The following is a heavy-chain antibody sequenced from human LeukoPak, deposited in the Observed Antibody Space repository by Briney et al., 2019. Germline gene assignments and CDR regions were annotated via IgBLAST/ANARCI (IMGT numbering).Heavy chain of an antibody. V-gene: IGHV3-48*03. CDR1: GLTFSDYE. J-gene: IGHJ1*01. CDR3: IPPAAGLRRTISTEYFQH. CDR2: ISSSGETI. D-gene: IGHD6-13*01. Sequence: GGSLRLSCAAAGLTFSDYEMYWVRQAPGKGLEWVSYISSSGETIYYADSVKGRFTISRDNANKSLSLRMSSLRVEDTAIYYCIPPAAGLRRTISTEYFQHWGQGALVTVSS.